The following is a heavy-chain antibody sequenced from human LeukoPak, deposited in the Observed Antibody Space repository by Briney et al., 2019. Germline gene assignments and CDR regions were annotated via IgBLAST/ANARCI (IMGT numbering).Heavy chain of an antibody. CDR1: GGSISSYY. Sequence: PSETLSLTCTVSGGSISSYYWSWIRQPPGKGLEWIGYIYYSGSTNYNPSLKSRVTISVDTSKNQFSLELSSVTAADTAVYYCARDWRIGSSWWIDYWGQGTLVTVSS. V-gene: IGHV4-59*01. CDR3: ARDWRIGSSWWIDY. CDR2: IYYSGST. D-gene: IGHD6-13*01. J-gene: IGHJ4*02.